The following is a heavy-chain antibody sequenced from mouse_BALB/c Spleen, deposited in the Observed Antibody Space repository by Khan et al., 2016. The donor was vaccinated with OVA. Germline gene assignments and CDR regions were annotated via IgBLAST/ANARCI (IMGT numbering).Heavy chain of an antibody. CDR3: IRSGYVSFAY. CDR2: INPSNGGS. J-gene: IGHJ3*01. V-gene: IGHV1S81*02. Sequence: VQLQQSGAELVKPGASVKLSCKASGYTFSSYYMYWVKERPGQGLEWIGEINPSNGGSNFNEKFKSKATLTVDKSSSTAYMQLSSLTSEDSAVYYCIRSGYVSFAYWGQGTLVTVSA. CDR1: GYTFSSYY. D-gene: IGHD3-2*02.